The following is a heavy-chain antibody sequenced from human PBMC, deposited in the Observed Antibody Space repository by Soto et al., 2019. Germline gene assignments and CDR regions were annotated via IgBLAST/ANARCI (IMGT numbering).Heavy chain of an antibody. CDR1: GYTFTSYG. CDR3: ARVPNDSSTADIDS. J-gene: IGHJ5*01. CDR2: ISAYNGNT. Sequence: ASVKVSCKASGYTFTSYGISWVRQAPGQGLEWMGWISAYNGNTNYAQKLQGRVTMTTDTSTSTAYMELRSLRSDDTAVYYCARVPNDSSTADIDSWGQGTLLTVSS. D-gene: IGHD4-4*01. V-gene: IGHV1-18*01.